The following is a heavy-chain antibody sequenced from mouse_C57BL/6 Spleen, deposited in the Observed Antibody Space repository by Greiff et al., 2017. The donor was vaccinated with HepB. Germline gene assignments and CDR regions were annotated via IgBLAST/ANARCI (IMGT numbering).Heavy chain of an antibody. CDR3: ARLRGLYFDV. D-gene: IGHD6-1*01. CDR2: IDPSDSYT. CDR1: GYTFTSYW. V-gene: IGHV1-69*01. J-gene: IGHJ1*03. Sequence: QVQLQQPGAELVMPGASVKLSCKASGYTFTSYWMHWVKQRPGQGLEWIGEIDPSDSYTNYNQKFKGKSTLTVDKSSSTAYMQLSSLTSEDSAVYYCARLRGLYFDVWGTGTTVTVSS.